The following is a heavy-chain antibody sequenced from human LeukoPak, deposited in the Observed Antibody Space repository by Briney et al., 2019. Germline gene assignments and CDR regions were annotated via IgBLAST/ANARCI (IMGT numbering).Heavy chain of an antibody. D-gene: IGHD6-13*01. CDR3: AKDLLGIAPAGDFFDY. CDR1: GLTFSSYA. J-gene: IGHJ4*02. Sequence: PGGSLRLSCAASGLTFSSYAMSWVRQAPGKGLEWVSAISGSGGGTYYADSVKGRFTISRDNSKNTLYLQMNSLRAEETAVYYCAKDLLGIAPAGDFFDYWGQGTLVTVSS. V-gene: IGHV3-23*01. CDR2: ISGSGGGT.